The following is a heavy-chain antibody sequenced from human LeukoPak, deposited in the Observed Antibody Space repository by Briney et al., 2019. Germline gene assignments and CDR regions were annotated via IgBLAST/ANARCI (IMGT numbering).Heavy chain of an antibody. CDR2: ISGSGGST. D-gene: IGHD1-26*01. Sequence: GGTLRLSCAASGFTFSSYAMSWVRQAPGKGLEWVSAISGSGGSTYYADSVKGRFTISRDNSKNTLYLHMNSLRAEDTAVYYCARHLSGVTGYAYGRGIDYWGQGTLVTVSS. J-gene: IGHJ4*02. CDR1: GFTFSSYA. CDR3: ARHLSGVTGYAYGRGIDY. V-gene: IGHV3-23*01.